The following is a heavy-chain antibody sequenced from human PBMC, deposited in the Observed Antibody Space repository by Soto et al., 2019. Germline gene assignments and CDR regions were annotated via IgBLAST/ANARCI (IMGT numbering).Heavy chain of an antibody. J-gene: IGHJ5*02. CDR1: GYTFTSYD. CDR3: AREMYYDFWSGAKNWFDP. V-gene: IGHV1-8*01. D-gene: IGHD3-3*01. CDR2: MNPNSGNT. Sequence: QVQLVQSGAEVKKPGASVKVSCKASGYTFTSYDINWVRQATGHGLEWMGWMNPNSGNTGYAQKFQGRVTMTRNTSISTAYMELSSLRSEDTAVYYCAREMYYDFWSGAKNWFDPWGQGTLVTVSS.